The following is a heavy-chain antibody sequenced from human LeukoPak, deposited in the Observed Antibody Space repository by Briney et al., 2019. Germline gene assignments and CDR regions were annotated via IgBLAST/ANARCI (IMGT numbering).Heavy chain of an antibody. V-gene: IGHV1-2*02. Sequence: ASVKVSCKASGYTFTSYGISWVRQAPGQGLEWMGWINPNSGGTNYAQKFQGRVTMTRDTSISTAYMELSRLRSDDTAVYYCARGSYYDSSGYYGFDIWGQGTMVTVSS. CDR1: GYTFTSYG. J-gene: IGHJ3*02. CDR3: ARGSYYDSSGYYGFDI. D-gene: IGHD3-22*01. CDR2: INPNSGGT.